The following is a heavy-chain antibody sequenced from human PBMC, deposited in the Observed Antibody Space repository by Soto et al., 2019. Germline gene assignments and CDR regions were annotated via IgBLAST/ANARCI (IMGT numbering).Heavy chain of an antibody. Sequence: SETLSLTCAVYGGSFSGYYWSWIRQPPGKGLEWIGEINHSGSTNYNPSLKSRVTISVDTSKNQFSLKLSSVTAADTAVYYCARVHCSGGSCYHTPYYYYYYMDVWGKGTTVTVSS. V-gene: IGHV4-34*01. CDR3: ARVHCSGGSCYHTPYYYYYYMDV. D-gene: IGHD2-15*01. J-gene: IGHJ6*03. CDR2: INHSGST. CDR1: GGSFSGYY.